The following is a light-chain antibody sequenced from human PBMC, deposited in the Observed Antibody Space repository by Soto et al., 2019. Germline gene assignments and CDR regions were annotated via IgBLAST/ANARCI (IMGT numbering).Light chain of an antibody. CDR1: QSVSSSY. J-gene: IGKJ1*01. CDR2: GAS. CDR3: HQYDNWPTWT. V-gene: IGKV3-20*01. Sequence: EIVLTQSPGTLSLSPGERATLSCRASQSVSSSYLAWYQQKPGQAPRLLIYGASSRATGIPDRFSGSGSGTDFTLTISRLEPEDFAVYYCHQYDNWPTWTFGQGTKVEIK.